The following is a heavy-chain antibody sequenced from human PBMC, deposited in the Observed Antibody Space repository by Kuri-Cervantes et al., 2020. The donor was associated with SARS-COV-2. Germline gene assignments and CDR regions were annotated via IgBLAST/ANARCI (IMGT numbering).Heavy chain of an antibody. CDR1: GYSFTTYW. J-gene: IGHJ4*02. CDR3: ARQGYSSGWYDKIDY. CDR2: IYPGDSDT. Sequence: GGSLRLSCKASGYSFTTYWIGWVRQMPGKGLEWMGIIYPGDSDTRYSPSFQGQVTISADKSINTAYLHWSSLKASDTAMYYCARQGYSSGWYDKIDYWGQGTLVTVSS. V-gene: IGHV5-51*01. D-gene: IGHD6-19*01.